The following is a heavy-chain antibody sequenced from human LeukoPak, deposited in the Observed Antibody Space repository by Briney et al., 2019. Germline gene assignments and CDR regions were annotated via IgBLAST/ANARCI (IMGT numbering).Heavy chain of an antibody. CDR3: ARQIPEGYYYDSSGSWDY. V-gene: IGHV3-21*01. J-gene: IGHJ4*02. Sequence: GGSLRLSCAASGFTFSSYSMNWVRQAPGNGLEWVSSISSSSSYIYYADSVKGRFTISRDNAKNSLYLQMNSLRAEDTAVYYCARQIPEGYYYDSSGSWDYWGQGTLVTVSS. CDR2: ISSSSSYI. CDR1: GFTFSSYS. D-gene: IGHD3-22*01.